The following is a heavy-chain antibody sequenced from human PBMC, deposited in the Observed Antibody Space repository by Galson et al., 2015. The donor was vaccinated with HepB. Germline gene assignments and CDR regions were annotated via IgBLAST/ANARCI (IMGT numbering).Heavy chain of an antibody. CDR3: ATRGEGLLKWNAFDI. V-gene: IGHV4-59*08. CDR2: IYYSGST. CDR1: GGSISSYY. J-gene: IGHJ3*02. D-gene: IGHD3-3*01. Sequence: ETLSLTCTVSGGSISSYYWSWIRQPPGKGVEWIGYIYYSGSTNYNPSLKSRVTISVDTSKNQFSLKLSSVTAADPAVYYCATRGEGLLKWNAFDIWGQGTMVTVSS.